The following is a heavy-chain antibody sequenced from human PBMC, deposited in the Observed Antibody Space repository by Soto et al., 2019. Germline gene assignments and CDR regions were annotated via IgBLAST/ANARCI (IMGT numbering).Heavy chain of an antibody. Sequence: EVQLVESGGGLVKPGGSLRLSCAASGFTFSSYIINWVRQAPGNGLEWVSSISSSSSYIYYADSVKGRFTISRDNAKTSLYLQMNSLRAEDTAVYYCARDRASRGSPVDYWGQGSLVTVSA. CDR3: ARDRASRGSPVDY. J-gene: IGHJ4*02. CDR2: ISSSSSYI. V-gene: IGHV3-21*01. D-gene: IGHD6-13*01. CDR1: GFTFSSYI.